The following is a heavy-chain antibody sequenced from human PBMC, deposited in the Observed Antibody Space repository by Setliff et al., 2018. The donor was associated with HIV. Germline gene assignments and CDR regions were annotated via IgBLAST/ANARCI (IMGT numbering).Heavy chain of an antibody. J-gene: IGHJ4*02. CDR2: IYTSGST. D-gene: IGHD2-2*02. V-gene: IGHV4-4*09. Sequence: SETLSLTCTVSGGSISTYYWSWIRQPPGRGLEWIGYIYTSGSTNYNPSLKSRVTISLDTSKNQFSLKLSSVTAADTAVYFCARQDRYCTSTDCYRYFNYWGQGTLVTVSS. CDR1: GGSISTYY. CDR3: ARQDRYCTSTDCYRYFNY.